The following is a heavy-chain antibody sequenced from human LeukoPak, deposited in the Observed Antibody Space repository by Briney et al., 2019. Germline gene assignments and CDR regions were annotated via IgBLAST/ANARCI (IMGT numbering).Heavy chain of an antibody. CDR2: IYSSGNT. V-gene: IGHV4-39*07. D-gene: IGHD5-24*01. CDR3: AREDAVPNYKDVFDI. Sequence: SETLSLTCTVSGDSISSSDYYWAWIRQPPGKGLEWIGNIYSSGNTHYNASLKSRVTISLDTSKNQFSLKVTSVTAADTAVYYCAREDAVPNYKDVFDIWGQGTMVTVSS. CDR1: GDSISSSDYY. J-gene: IGHJ3*02.